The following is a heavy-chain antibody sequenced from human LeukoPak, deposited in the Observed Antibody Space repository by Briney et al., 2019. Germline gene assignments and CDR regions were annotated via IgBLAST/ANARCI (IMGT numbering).Heavy chain of an antibody. CDR3: ARGDYGGNSEFDY. Sequence: ASVKVSCKASGYTFTGYYMHWVRQAPGQGLEWVGWINPNSGGTNYAQKFQGRVTMTRDTSISTAYMELSRLRSDDTAMYYCARGDYGGNSEFDYWGQGTLVTVSS. CDR1: GYTFTGYY. V-gene: IGHV1-2*02. D-gene: IGHD4-23*01. CDR2: INPNSGGT. J-gene: IGHJ4*02.